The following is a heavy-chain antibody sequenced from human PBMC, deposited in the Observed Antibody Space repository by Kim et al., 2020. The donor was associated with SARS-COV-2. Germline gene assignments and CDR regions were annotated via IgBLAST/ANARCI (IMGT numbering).Heavy chain of an antibody. CDR3: ARSDTAMVTHYYYGMDV. V-gene: IGHV3-13*01. J-gene: IGHJ6*02. D-gene: IGHD5-18*01. Sequence: VQGRFTISRENAKNSLYLQMNSLSAGDTSVYYCARSDTAMVTHYYYGMDVWGQGTTVTVSS.